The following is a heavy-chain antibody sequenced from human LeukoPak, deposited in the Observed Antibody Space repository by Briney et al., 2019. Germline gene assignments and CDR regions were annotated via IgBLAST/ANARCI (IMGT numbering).Heavy chain of an antibody. Sequence: ASVKVSCKASGYTFTDYYMHWVRQAPGQGLEWMGWLNPNSGGTNFAQKFRGRVAMTRDTSISPAYLELGSLSSDDTAVYFCARARWQLVPYFDSWAQGTLVTVSS. CDR3: ARARWQLVPYFDS. CDR2: LNPNSGGT. CDR1: GYTFTDYY. J-gene: IGHJ4*02. V-gene: IGHV1-2*02. D-gene: IGHD6-6*01.